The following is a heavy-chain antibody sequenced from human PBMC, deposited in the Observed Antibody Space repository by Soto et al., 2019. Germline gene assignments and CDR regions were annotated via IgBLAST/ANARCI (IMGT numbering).Heavy chain of an antibody. CDR3: ARLGGYFQALDS. J-gene: IGHJ4*02. V-gene: IGHV4-59*08. CDR2: IYFAGTT. D-gene: IGHD3-22*01. Sequence: QVQLQESGPGLVKPSETLSLSCTVSGGSITPYYWSWIRQPPGKGLEWIGYIYFAGTTTYNPSLKSRVTISVATSEHQFSLKLTSVTAADAAVYYCARLGGYFQALDSWGQGTLVTVSS. CDR1: GGSITPYY.